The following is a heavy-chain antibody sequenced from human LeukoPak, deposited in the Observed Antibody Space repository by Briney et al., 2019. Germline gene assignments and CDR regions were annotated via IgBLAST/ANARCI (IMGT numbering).Heavy chain of an antibody. CDR2: IYYSGST. Sequence: PSETLSLTCTVSGGSISSYYWSWIRQPPGKGLEWIGYIYYSGSTNYNPSLKSRVTISVDTSKNQFSLKLSSVAAADTAVYYCARETYGMDVWGKGTTVTVSS. CDR1: GGSISSYY. J-gene: IGHJ6*04. CDR3: ARETYGMDV. V-gene: IGHV4-59*01.